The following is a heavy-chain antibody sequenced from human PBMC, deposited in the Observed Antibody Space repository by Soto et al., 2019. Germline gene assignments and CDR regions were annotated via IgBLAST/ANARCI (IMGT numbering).Heavy chain of an antibody. CDR1: GFTFSSYG. CDR2: ISYDGSNK. D-gene: IGHD3-10*01. V-gene: IGHV3-30*18. J-gene: IGHJ4*02. Sequence: GGSLRLSCAASGFTFSSYGMHWVRQAPGKGLEWVAVISYDGSNKYYADSVKGRFTISRDNSKNTLYLQMNSLRAEDTAVYYCAKLAAGRFGELSPGYWGQGTLVTVSS. CDR3: AKLAAGRFGELSPGY.